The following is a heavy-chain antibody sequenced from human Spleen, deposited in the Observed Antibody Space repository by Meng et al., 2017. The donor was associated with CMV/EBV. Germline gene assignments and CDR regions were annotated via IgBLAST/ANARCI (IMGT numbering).Heavy chain of an antibody. D-gene: IGHD3-3*01. J-gene: IGHJ2*01. CDR3: ARERSRLLERRSRFFDL. Sequence: CAVYGGSLNDYHWNWIRQPPGKGLEWIGSSESANYNPSFKGRVTISVDTSKNQFSLKLNSVTAADTAVYFCARERSRLLERRSRFFDLWGRGTLVTVSS. CDR1: GGSLNDYH. V-gene: IGHV4-34*01. CDR2: SESA.